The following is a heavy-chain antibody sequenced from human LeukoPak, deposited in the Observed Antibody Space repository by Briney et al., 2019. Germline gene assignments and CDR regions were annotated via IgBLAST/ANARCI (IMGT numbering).Heavy chain of an antibody. V-gene: IGHV4-34*01. D-gene: IGHD6-19*01. J-gene: IGHJ5*02. Sequence: SETLSLTCAAYGGSFSGYYWSWIRQPPGKGLEWIGEINHSGSTNYNPSLKSRVTISVDTSKNQFSLKLSSVTAADTAVYYCARSRGVSSGWTLDNWFDPWGQGTLVTVSS. CDR2: INHSGST. CDR3: ARSRGVSSGWTLDNWFDP. CDR1: GGSFSGYY.